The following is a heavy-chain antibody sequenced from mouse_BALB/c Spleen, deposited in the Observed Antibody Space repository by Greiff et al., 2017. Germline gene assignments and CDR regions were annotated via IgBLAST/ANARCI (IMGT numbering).Heavy chain of an antibody. J-gene: IGHJ3*01. CDR1: GFDFSRYW. V-gene: IGHV4-1*02. Sequence: EVKLQESGGGLVQPGGSLKLSCAASGFDFSRYWMSWVRQAPGKGLEWIGEINPDSSTINYTPSLKDKFIISRDNAKNTLYLQMSKVRSEDTALYYCARPGSSGYVPYWGQGTLVTVSA. CDR3: ARPGSSGYVPY. CDR2: INPDSSTI. D-gene: IGHD3-1*01.